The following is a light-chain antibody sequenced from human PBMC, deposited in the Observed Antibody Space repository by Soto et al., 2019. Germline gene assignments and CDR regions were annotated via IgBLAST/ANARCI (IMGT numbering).Light chain of an antibody. Sequence: DIQMTQSPSSLSASVGDRVTITCRASRSISNYLNWYQQRPGKAPKLLIYAASSLQSEVPSRFSGGGSGTVFTLTISNLQPEDFATYYCQQSYSTPRTFGGGTKVEIK. CDR3: QQSYSTPRT. V-gene: IGKV1-39*01. CDR2: AAS. J-gene: IGKJ4*01. CDR1: RSISNY.